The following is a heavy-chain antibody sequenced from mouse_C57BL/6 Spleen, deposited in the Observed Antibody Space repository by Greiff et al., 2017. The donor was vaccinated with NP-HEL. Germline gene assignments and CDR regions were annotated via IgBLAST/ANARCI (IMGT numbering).Heavy chain of an antibody. V-gene: IGHV14-4*01. CDR1: GFNIKDDY. Sequence: VQLQQSGAELVRPGASVKLSCTASGFNIKDDYMHWVKQRPEQGLEWIGWIDPENGDTEYASKFQGKATITADTSSKTAYLQLSSLTSEDTAVYYCTTKGYYFDYWGQGTTLTVSS. CDR2: IDPENGDT. J-gene: IGHJ2*01. CDR3: TTKGYYFDY.